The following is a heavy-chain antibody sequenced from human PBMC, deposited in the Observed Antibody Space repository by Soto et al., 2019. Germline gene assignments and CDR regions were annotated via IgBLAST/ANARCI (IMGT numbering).Heavy chain of an antibody. V-gene: IGHV3-30*04. D-gene: IGHD3-10*01. CDR2: ISHDGGDK. J-gene: IGHJ4*02. CDR3: AAIRTVVGY. CDR1: GFSFSSYT. Sequence: GGSLRLSCAASGFSFSSYTMHWVRQTPGKGLERVAVISHDGGDKYYADSVKGRFTISRDNSKNTLYLQMNSLRREDTSVYYCAAIRTVVGYWGQGTQVTVSS.